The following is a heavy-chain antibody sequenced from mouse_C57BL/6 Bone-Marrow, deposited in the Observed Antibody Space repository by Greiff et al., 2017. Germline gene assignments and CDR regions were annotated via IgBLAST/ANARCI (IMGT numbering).Heavy chain of an antibody. J-gene: IGHJ4*01. D-gene: IGHD2-4*01. Sequence: EVKLMESGAELVRPGASVKLSCTASGFNIKDDYMHWVKQRPEQGLEWIGWIDPENGDTEYASKFQGKATITADTSSNTAYLQLSSLTSEDTAVYYGTTWGDYDGVYSAVDYWGQGTSVTGSS. CDR1: GFNIKDDY. V-gene: IGHV14-4*01. CDR2: IDPENGDT. CDR3: TTWGDYDGVYSAVDY.